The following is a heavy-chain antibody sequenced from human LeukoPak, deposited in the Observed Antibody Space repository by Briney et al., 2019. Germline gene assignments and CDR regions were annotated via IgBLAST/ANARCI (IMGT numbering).Heavy chain of an antibody. CDR1: GFTFSSYG. J-gene: IGHJ6*03. D-gene: IGHD6-19*01. CDR3: ARISSADLYYYYYMDV. Sequence: GGSLRLSCAASGFTFSSYGMSWVRQAPGKGLEWVSAISGSGGSTYYADSVKGRFTISRDNAKNSLYLQMNSLRAEDTAVYYCARISSADLYYYYYMDVWGKGTTVTVSS. V-gene: IGHV3-23*01. CDR2: ISGSGGST.